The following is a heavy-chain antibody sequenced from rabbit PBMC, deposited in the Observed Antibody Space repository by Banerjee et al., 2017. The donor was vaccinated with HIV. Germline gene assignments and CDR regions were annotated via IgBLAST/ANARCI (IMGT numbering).Heavy chain of an antibody. CDR3: VRASSAWGAGNL. J-gene: IGHJ4*01. Sequence: QSLEESGGDLVKPGASLTLTCTASGFSFSSSYWICWVRQAPGKGLEWIACIYAGGSGSTYYASWVNGRFTISSHNAQNTLYLQLNSLTAADTATYFCVRASSAWGAGNLWGPGTLVTVS. CDR2: IYAGGSGST. D-gene: IGHD4-1*01. V-gene: IGHV1S40*01. CDR1: GFSFSSSYW.